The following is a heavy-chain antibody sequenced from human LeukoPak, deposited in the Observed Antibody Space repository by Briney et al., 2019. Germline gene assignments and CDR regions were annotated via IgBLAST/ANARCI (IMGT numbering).Heavy chain of an antibody. CDR1: VVAIILDNFS. CDR2: INYSGTT. CDR3: GRLFDS. J-gene: IGHJ4*02. Sequence: SETLSLTCTVSVVAIILDNFSWGWVRQPPGKSLEWVGSINYSGTTYYNPSLRSRVSISVDTSRTQFFLRLNSVTAADTAVYYCGRLFDSWGQGILVTVSS. V-gene: IGHV4-39*01.